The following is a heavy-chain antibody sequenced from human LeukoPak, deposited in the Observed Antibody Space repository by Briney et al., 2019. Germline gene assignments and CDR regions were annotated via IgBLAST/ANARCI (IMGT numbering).Heavy chain of an antibody. V-gene: IGHV4-30-4*01. CDR2: IYYSGNT. Sequence: SETLSLTCTVSGGSISSDDYYWSWIRQPPGKGLEWIGFIYYSGNTYYKPSLKNRVSISVDTSKNQFSLTVSSVTAADTAVYYCARTHDTSGSPFDYWGQGTLVTVSS. CDR3: ARTHDTSGSPFDY. CDR1: GGSISSDDYY. J-gene: IGHJ4*02. D-gene: IGHD3-22*01.